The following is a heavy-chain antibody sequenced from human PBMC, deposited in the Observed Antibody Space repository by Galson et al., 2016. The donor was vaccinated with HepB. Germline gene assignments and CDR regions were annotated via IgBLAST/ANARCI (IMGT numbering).Heavy chain of an antibody. J-gene: IGHJ5*02. CDR2: IYGGGST. Sequence: SLRLSCAVSGLTVSGDYMSWVRPAPGSGLEWVSVIYGGGSTFYADSVKGRFTISRDNSKNTVYLQMNSLAAEDTAVYYCARGLGKPFDPWGQGTLLTVSS. D-gene: IGHD7-27*01. CDR1: GLTVSGDY. V-gene: IGHV3-53*01. CDR3: ARGLGKPFDP.